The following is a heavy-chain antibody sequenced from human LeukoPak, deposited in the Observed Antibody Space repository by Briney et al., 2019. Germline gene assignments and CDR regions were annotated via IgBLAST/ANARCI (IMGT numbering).Heavy chain of an antibody. CDR1: VGSISSSSYY. J-gene: IGHJ5*02. CDR3: PRGPAVVVIRNPYNWFDP. V-gene: IGHV4-39*01. Sequence: SETLSLTCTVSVGSISSSSYYWGWIRQPPGQGLEWIGSIYYSGSTYYNPSLKSRVTICVDTSKNQFSLKLSSVTAADTAVYYSPRGPAVVVIRNPYNWFDPWGQGAPGTVSS. CDR2: IYYSGST. D-gene: IGHD3-22*01.